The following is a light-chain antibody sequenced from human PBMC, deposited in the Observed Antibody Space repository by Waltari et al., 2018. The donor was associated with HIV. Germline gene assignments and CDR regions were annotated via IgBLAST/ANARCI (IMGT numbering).Light chain of an antibody. CDR1: DRDFEYRNF. J-gene: IGLJ2*01. V-gene: IGLV2-14*03. CDR3: SSFTRDFTVI. Sequence: SVVTQPASVSGFPGQSVTISCTGTDRDFEYRNFVSWYQQHPGKAPKVILFEVDIRASGVVDRFSGSKSGNTASLTISGLRTEDEANYYCSSFTRDFTVIFGGGTKVTIL. CDR2: EVD.